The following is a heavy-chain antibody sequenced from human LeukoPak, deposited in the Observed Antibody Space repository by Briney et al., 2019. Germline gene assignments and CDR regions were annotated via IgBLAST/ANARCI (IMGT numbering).Heavy chain of an antibody. J-gene: IGHJ4*02. CDR2: INHSGST. D-gene: IGHD1-26*01. CDR1: GGSFSDYY. V-gene: IGHV4-34*01. CDR3: ASSDFRGYSRVMEN. Sequence: SETLSLTCAVYGGSFSDYYWSWIRQPPGKGLEWIGEINHSGSTNYNPSLKSRVTISVDTSKNQFSLKLSSVTAADTAVYYCASSDFRGYSRVMENWGQGTLVTVSS.